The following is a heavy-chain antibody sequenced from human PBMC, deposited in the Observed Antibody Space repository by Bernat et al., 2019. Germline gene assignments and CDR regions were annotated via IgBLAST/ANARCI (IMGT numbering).Heavy chain of an antibody. J-gene: IGHJ4*02. Sequence: QVQLVESGGGVVQPGRSLRLSCAASGFTFSSYGMHWVRQAPGKGLEWVAVIWYDGSNKYYADSVKGRFTISRDNSKNTLYLQMNSLRAEDTAVYYCARDPDRSSCLYYFDYWGQGTLVTVSS. D-gene: IGHD6-13*01. V-gene: IGHV3-33*01. CDR1: GFTFSSYG. CDR3: ARDPDRSSCLYYFDY. CDR2: IWYDGSNK.